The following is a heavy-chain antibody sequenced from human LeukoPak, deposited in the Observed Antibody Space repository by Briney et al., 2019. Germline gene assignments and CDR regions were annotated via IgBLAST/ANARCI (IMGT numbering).Heavy chain of an antibody. J-gene: IGHJ5*02. D-gene: IGHD3-16*01. CDR3: ARDRHVFWPYTGEYNWFDP. CDR2: INPNSGGT. Sequence: ASVKVSCKASGYTFTGYYMHWVRQAPGQGLEWMGWINPNSGGTNYAQKFQGRVTMTRDTSISTAYMELSRLRSDDTAVYYCARDRHVFWPYTGEYNWFDPWGQGTLVTVSS. CDR1: GYTFTGYY. V-gene: IGHV1-2*02.